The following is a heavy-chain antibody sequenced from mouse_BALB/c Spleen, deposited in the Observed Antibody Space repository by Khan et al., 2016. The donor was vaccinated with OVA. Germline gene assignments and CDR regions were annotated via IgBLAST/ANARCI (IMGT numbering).Heavy chain of an antibody. Sequence: QIQLVQSGAELMKPGASVKISCKATGYTFSSYWIEWVKQRPGHGLEWIGEILPGSGRTNYNENFKGKATFTADTSSNTAYIQLSSLTSEDSAVYYCESERMADWGQGTLGTVSA. CDR2: ILPGSGRT. V-gene: IGHV1-9*01. CDR1: GYTFSSYW. J-gene: IGHJ3*01. CDR3: ESERMAD.